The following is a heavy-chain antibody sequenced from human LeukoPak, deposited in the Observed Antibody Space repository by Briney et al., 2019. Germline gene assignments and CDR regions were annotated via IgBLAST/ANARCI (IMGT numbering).Heavy chain of an antibody. Sequence: PGGSLRLSCAASGFTFSSYAMHWVRQAPGKGLEWVAVISYDGSNKYYADSVKGRFTISRDNSKNTLYLQMNGLRAEDTAVYYCARGAVERHSSSWYSDYWGQGTLVTVSS. D-gene: IGHD6-13*01. CDR1: GFTFSSYA. CDR2: ISYDGSNK. J-gene: IGHJ4*02. CDR3: ARGAVERHSSSWYSDY. V-gene: IGHV3-30*01.